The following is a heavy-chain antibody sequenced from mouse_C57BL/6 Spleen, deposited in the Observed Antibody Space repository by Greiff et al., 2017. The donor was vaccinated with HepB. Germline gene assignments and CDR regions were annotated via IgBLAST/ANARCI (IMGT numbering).Heavy chain of an antibody. CDR3: ARALWDFDY. Sequence: QVQLKQPGAELVKPGASVKLSCKASGYTFTSYWMHWVKQRPGQGLEWIGMIHPNSGSTNYNEKFKSKATLTVDKSSSTAYMQLSSLTSEDSAVYYCARALWDFDYWGQGTTLTVSS. D-gene: IGHD1-1*02. CDR1: GYTFTSYW. V-gene: IGHV1-64*01. J-gene: IGHJ2*01. CDR2: IHPNSGST.